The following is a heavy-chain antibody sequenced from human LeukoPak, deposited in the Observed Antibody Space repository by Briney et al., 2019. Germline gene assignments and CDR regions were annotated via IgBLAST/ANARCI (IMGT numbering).Heavy chain of an antibody. Sequence: PGGSLRLSCAASGFTFSSYAMSWVRQAPGKGLEWVSAVSGSGGSTYYADSVKGRFTISRDNSKNTLYLQMNSLRAEDTAVYYCAKAEPWYGGETRHDYFDYWGQGALVTVSS. J-gene: IGHJ4*02. D-gene: IGHD1-26*01. CDR2: VSGSGGST. V-gene: IGHV3-23*01. CDR3: AKAEPWYGGETRHDYFDY. CDR1: GFTFSSYA.